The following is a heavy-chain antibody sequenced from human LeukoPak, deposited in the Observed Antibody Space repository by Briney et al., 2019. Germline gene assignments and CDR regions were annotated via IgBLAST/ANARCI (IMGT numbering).Heavy chain of an antibody. J-gene: IGHJ4*02. CDR1: GGSISSSSYY. V-gene: IGHV4-39*01. D-gene: IGHD3-10*01. CDR3: ARHDLRYYGSGSSYSSFDY. Sequence: SETLSLTCTVSGGSISSSSYYWGWIRQPPGKGLEWIGSIYYSGSTYYNPSLKSRVTISVDTSKKRCSLKLSSVTAADTAVYYCARHDLRYYGSGSSYSSFDYWGQGTLVTVSS. CDR2: IYYSGST.